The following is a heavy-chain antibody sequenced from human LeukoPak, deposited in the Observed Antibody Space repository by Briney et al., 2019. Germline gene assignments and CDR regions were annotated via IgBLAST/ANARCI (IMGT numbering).Heavy chain of an antibody. D-gene: IGHD2/OR15-2a*01. V-gene: IGHV3-7*01. CDR3: ARVLIALGYYYMDV. Sequence: GGSLRLSCAASGFTFSSYWMSWVRQAPGKGLEWVANIKQDGSEKYYVDSVKGRFTISRDNAKNSLYLQMNSLRAEDTAVYYCARVLIALGYYYMDVWGKGTTVTVSS. J-gene: IGHJ6*03. CDR2: IKQDGSEK. CDR1: GFTFSSYW.